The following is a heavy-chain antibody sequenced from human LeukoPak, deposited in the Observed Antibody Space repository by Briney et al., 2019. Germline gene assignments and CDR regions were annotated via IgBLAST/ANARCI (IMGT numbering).Heavy chain of an antibody. D-gene: IGHD1-26*01. CDR2: INHSGSA. Sequence: GSLRLSCAASGFTFSSYSMNWVRQAPGKGLEWIGEINHSGSANYNPSLKSRVTISVDTSKNQFSLKLSSVTAADTAVYYCARHGYWGGSYSFMLKYNWFDPWGQGTLVTVSS. CDR1: GFTFSSYS. J-gene: IGHJ5*02. CDR3: ARHGYWGGSYSFMLKYNWFDP. V-gene: IGHV4-34*01.